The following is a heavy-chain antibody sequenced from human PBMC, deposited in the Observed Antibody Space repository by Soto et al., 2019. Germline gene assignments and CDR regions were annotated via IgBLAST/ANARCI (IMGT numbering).Heavy chain of an antibody. V-gene: IGHV3-30-3*01. J-gene: IGHJ3*02. CDR1: GFTFSSYA. D-gene: IGHD5-18*01. Sequence: PGGSLRLSCAASGFTFSSYAMHWVRQAPGKGLEWVAVISYDGSNKYYADSVKGRFTISRDNSKNTLYLQMNSLRAEDTAVYYCARADGYSYGTPNFDIWGQGTMVTVSS. CDR2: ISYDGSNK. CDR3: ARADGYSYGTPNFDI.